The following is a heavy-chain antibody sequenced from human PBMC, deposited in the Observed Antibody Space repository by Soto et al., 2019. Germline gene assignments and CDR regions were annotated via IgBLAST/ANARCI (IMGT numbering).Heavy chain of an antibody. CDR3: ALGGGYYGMDD. D-gene: IGHD1-26*01. J-gene: IGHJ6*04. Sequence: ASVKVSCKASGFTFTSSAVQWVRQARGQRLEWIGWIVVGSGNTNYAQKFQERVTITRDMSTSTAYMELSSLRSENTAANYCALGGGYYGMDDWGKGTTVTVP. V-gene: IGHV1-58*01. CDR2: IVVGSGNT. CDR1: GFTFTSSA.